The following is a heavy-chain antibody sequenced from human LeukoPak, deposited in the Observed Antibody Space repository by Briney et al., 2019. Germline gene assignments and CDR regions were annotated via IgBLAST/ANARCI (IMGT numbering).Heavy chain of an antibody. J-gene: IGHJ4*02. CDR1: DDSMTGYY. Sequence: SETLSLTCTVSDDSMTGYYWSWIRQPPGKGLEWVAYIFHSGDTNYNPSLRSRIIISIDTSKNQFSLKLRSVTAADTAVYYCARQPYRSGAYYFDYWGQGTLITVSS. V-gene: IGHV4-59*08. CDR3: ARQPYRSGAYYFDY. D-gene: IGHD2-15*01. CDR2: IFHSGDT.